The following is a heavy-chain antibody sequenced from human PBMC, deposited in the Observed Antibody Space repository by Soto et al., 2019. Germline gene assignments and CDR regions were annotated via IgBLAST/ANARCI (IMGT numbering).Heavy chain of an antibody. CDR2: IYYSGST. D-gene: IGHD5-18*01. V-gene: IGHV4-39*01. J-gene: IGHJ6*02. CDR3: ACIFSGGYGYGFYYYGMDV. CDR1: GGSISSSSYY. Sequence: QLQLQESGPGLVKPSETLSLTCTVSGGSISSSSYYWGWIRQPPGKGLEWIGSIYYSGSTYYNPSLKSRVTISVDTFKNPFSLKLSSVTAADTAVYYCACIFSGGYGYGFYYYGMDVWGQGTTVTVSS.